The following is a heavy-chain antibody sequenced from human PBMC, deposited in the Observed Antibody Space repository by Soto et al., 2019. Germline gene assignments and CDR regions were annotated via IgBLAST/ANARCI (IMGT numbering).Heavy chain of an antibody. CDR1: GGSFNGYF. CDR2: VIPMHGSE. CDR3: ATCITISGYRRYMDV. Sequence: VQLVQSGAEMKKPGSSVRVSCKASGGSFNGYFITWVRQAPGQGLEWVGRVIPMHGSESHARKFGDRITLTAQPLTYTDVLDLMSLPSEDTAVYYCATCITISGYRRYMDVWGKGNKVTVSS. J-gene: IGHJ6*03. V-gene: IGHV1-69*08. D-gene: IGHD3-3*01.